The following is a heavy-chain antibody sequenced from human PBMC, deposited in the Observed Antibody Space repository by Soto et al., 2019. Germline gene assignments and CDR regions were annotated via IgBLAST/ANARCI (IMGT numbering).Heavy chain of an antibody. CDR3: ARERKWEPLPY. D-gene: IGHD1-26*01. J-gene: IGHJ4*02. V-gene: IGHV1-18*01. CDR1: GYTFSRYG. Sequence: QVQLVQSGAEVREPGASVKVSCKTSGYTFSRYGITWVRKAPGQGLEWMGRINGNTGHTIYAMNLEDRLTISTDTSTSTAYMELRSLKSVDTAVYYCARERKWEPLPYWGQGTLVTVSS. CDR2: INGNTGHT.